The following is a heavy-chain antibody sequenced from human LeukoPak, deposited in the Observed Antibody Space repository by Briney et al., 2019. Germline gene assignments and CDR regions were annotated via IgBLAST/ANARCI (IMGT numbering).Heavy chain of an antibody. J-gene: IGHJ6*02. V-gene: IGHV4-34*01. Sequence: MTSETLSLTCAVYGVSFSGYYWSWIRQPPGKGLEWLGEINQSGSTNYNPSLKSRVTISVDTSKNQFSLKLSSGTAADTAVCYCVKRTLYYGMDVWGQGTTVTVSS. CDR2: INQSGST. CDR1: GVSFSGYY. CDR3: VKRTLYYGMDV.